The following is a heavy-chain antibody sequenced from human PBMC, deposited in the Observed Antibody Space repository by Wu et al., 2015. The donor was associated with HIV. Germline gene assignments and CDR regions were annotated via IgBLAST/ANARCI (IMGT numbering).Heavy chain of an antibody. CDR1: GGTFSSYA. J-gene: IGHJ6*03. Sequence: QVQLVQSGAEVKKPGSSVKVSCKASGGTFSSYAISWVRQAPGQGLEWMGGIIPIFGTANYAQKFQGRVTITADESTSTAYMELSSLRSEDTAVYYCARPLSRDGYNNYYYYYMDVWARDHGHRLL. CDR3: ARPLSRDGYNNYYYYYMDV. D-gene: IGHD5-24*01. CDR2: IIPIFGTA. V-gene: IGHV1-69*12.